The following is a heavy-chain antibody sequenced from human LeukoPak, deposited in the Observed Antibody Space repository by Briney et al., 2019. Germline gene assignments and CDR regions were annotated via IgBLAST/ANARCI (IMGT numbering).Heavy chain of an antibody. Sequence: GGSLRLSCAASGFTFSDYYMSWIRQAPGKGLEWVSYISSSGSTIYYADSVKGRFTISRDNAKNSLYLQMNSLRAEDTAVYYCARVCRPPYSTNNWFDPWGQGTLVTVSS. CDR1: GFTFSDYY. CDR2: ISSSGSTI. D-gene: IGHD4-11*01. CDR3: ARVCRPPYSTNNWFDP. V-gene: IGHV3-11*01. J-gene: IGHJ5*02.